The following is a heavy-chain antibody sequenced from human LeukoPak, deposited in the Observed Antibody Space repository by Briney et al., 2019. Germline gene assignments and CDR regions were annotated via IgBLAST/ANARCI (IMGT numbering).Heavy chain of an antibody. D-gene: IGHD3-9*01. J-gene: IGHJ5*02. CDR3: AREYYDILTGYYSPSDWFDP. Sequence: PSETLSLTCTVSGGSISSYYWSWIRQPAGKGLEWIGRIYTSGSTNYNPSLKSRVTMSVDTSKNQFSLKLSSVTAADTAVYYCAREYYDILTGYYSPSDWFDPWGQGTLVTVSS. V-gene: IGHV4-4*07. CDR1: GGSISSYY. CDR2: IYTSGST.